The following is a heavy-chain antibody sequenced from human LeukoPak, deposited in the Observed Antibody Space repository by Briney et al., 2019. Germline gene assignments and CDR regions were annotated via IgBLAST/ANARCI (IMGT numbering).Heavy chain of an antibody. V-gene: IGHV3-48*01. J-gene: IGHJ4*02. CDR3: ARGSKLDFDY. CDR1: GFTFSSYS. Sequence: PGGSLRLSCAASGFTFSSYSMNWVRQAPGKGLEWVSYISSSSSTIYYADSVKGRFTISRDNSKNTLYLQMNSLRAEDTAVYYCARGSKLDFDYWGQGTLVTVSS. CDR2: ISSSSSTI. D-gene: IGHD6-6*01.